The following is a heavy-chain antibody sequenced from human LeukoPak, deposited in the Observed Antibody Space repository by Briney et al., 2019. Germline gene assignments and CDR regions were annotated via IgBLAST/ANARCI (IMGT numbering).Heavy chain of an antibody. CDR3: ARGGYSGSYYGVYDY. CDR1: GGSFSGYY. V-gene: IGHV4-34*01. CDR2: INHSGST. Sequence: PSETLSLTCAVYGGSFSGYYWSWIRQPPGKGLEWVGEINHSGSTNYNPSLKSRVTISVDTSKNQFSLKLSSVPAADTAVYYCARGGYSGSYYGVYDYWGQGTLVTVSS. D-gene: IGHD1-26*01. J-gene: IGHJ4*02.